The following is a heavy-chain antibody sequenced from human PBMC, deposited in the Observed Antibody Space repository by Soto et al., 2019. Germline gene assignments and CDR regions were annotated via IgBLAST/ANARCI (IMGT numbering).Heavy chain of an antibody. CDR1: GGTFSTYT. J-gene: IGHJ4*02. Sequence: QVLLVQSGAEVKRPGSSVKVSCKVSGGTFSTYTISWVRQAPGQGLEWMGRIIPMFGLPNHAQKFQGRVTINADKSTHTSYLEMTGLTSEDTAVYYCAFDMNTGVVYFDNGGQGTLVTVSS. CDR3: AFDMNTGVVYFDN. V-gene: IGHV1-69*02. CDR2: IIPMFGLP. D-gene: IGHD3-3*01.